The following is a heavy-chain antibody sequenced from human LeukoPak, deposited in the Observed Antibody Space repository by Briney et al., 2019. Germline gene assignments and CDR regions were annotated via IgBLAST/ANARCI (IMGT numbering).Heavy chain of an antibody. D-gene: IGHD6-13*01. CDR2: IYTSGST. J-gene: IGHJ4*02. V-gene: IGHV4-4*07. Sequence: SETLSLTCTVSGGSISSYYWSWIRQPAGKGLEWIGRIYTSGSTNYNPSLKSRVTMSVDTSKNQFSLKLSPVTAADTAVYYCARVGTPWQQLARGFDYWGQGTLVTVSS. CDR3: ARVGTPWQQLARGFDY. CDR1: GGSISSYY.